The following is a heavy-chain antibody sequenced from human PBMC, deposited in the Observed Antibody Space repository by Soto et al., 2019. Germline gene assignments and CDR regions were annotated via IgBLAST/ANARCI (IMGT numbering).Heavy chain of an antibody. V-gene: IGHV3-30-3*01. CDR2: ISYDGSNK. D-gene: IGHD3-10*01. Sequence: GGSLRLSCAASGFTFSSYAMHWVRQAPGKGLEWVAVISYDGSNKYYADSVKGRFTISRDNSKNTLYLQMNSLRAEDTAVYYCARDPNSAWFGELLYGIDYWGQGTLVTVSS. J-gene: IGHJ4*02. CDR1: GFTFSSYA. CDR3: ARDPNSAWFGELLYGIDY.